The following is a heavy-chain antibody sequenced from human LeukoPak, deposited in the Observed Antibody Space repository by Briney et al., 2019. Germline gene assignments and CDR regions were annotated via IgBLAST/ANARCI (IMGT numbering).Heavy chain of an antibody. CDR1: GYTLTELS. CDR2: FDPEDGET. Sequence: ASVKVSCKVSGYTLTELSMHWVRQAPGKGLEWMGGFDPEDGETIYAQKFQGRVTMTEDTSTDTAYMELSSLRSEDTAVYYCARDRTIDDSGAAGYYGMDVWGQGTTVTVSS. D-gene: IGHD3-10*01. CDR3: ARDRTIDDSGAAGYYGMDV. V-gene: IGHV1-24*01. J-gene: IGHJ6*02.